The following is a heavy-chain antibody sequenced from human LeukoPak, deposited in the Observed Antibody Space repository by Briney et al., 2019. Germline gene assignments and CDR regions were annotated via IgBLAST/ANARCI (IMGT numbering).Heavy chain of an antibody. CDR3: AKSPAAPYYFDY. D-gene: IGHD6-13*01. V-gene: IGHV3-23*01. Sequence: GGSLRLSCAASGFTFSSYSMNWVRQAPGKGLEWVSTITVGGGTYYADSVKGRFTISRDNSKNTLFLQMNTLGAEDTALFYCAKSPAAPYYFDYWGQGTLVTVSS. CDR2: ITVGGGT. CDR1: GFTFSSYS. J-gene: IGHJ4*02.